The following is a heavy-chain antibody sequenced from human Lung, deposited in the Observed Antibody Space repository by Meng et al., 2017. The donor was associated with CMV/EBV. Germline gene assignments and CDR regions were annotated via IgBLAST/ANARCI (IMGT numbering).Heavy chain of an antibody. CDR2: IRDKAATYST. Sequence: SCAASGFSFSDNYMDWFRQAPGKGLECVGRIRDKAATYSTEYAASVRGRFTISRDDSKNSLYLQMNSLKIEDTAVYYCVKDFLGAGDFWGQGTAVTVSS. CDR1: GFSFSDNY. V-gene: IGHV3-72*01. J-gene: IGHJ4*02. CDR3: VKDFLGAGDF. D-gene: IGHD2-15*01.